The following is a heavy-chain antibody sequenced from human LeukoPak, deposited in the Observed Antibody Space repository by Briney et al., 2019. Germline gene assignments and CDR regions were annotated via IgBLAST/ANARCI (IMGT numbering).Heavy chain of an antibody. CDR3: ARVGIVVVPAALDY. CDR2: INHSGST. D-gene: IGHD2-2*01. CDR1: GGSFSGYY. J-gene: IGHJ4*02. V-gene: IGHV4-34*01. Sequence: SETLCLTCAVYGGSFSGYYWSWIRQPPGKGLEWIGEINHSGSTNYNPSLKSRVTISVDTSKNQFSLKLSSVTAADTAVYYCARVGIVVVPAALDYWGQGTLVTVS.